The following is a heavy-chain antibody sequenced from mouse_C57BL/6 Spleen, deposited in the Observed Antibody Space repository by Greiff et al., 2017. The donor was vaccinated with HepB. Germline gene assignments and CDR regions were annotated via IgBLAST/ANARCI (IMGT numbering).Heavy chain of an antibody. Sequence: QVQLQQSGAELMKPGASVKLSCKATGYTFPGYRIEWVKQRPGHGLEWIGEILPGSGSTTYNDKFKGKATFTADTSSNTAYMPLSSLTTEYSALYYCARVYGPYWYFDVWGAGTTVTVSS. V-gene: IGHV1-9*01. CDR1: GYTFPGYR. CDR2: ILPGSGST. CDR3: ARVYGPYWYFDV. J-gene: IGHJ1*01. D-gene: IGHD1-1*02.